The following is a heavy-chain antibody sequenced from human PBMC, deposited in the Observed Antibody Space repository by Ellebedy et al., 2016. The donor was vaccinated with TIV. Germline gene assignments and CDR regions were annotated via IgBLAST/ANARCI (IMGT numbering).Heavy chain of an antibody. CDR3: AKEGRRKAVMVIET. Sequence: GESLKISCAASALTFNNDVMTWVRQAPGQGLEWVSTIRGPGGSTSYAESVRGRFTISTDTSKKVLFLQMSSLSVEDTAVYYCAKEGRRKAVMVIETWGQGTPVAVSS. CDR1: ALTFNNDV. V-gene: IGHV3-23*01. D-gene: IGHD3-22*01. CDR2: IRGPGGST. J-gene: IGHJ4*02.